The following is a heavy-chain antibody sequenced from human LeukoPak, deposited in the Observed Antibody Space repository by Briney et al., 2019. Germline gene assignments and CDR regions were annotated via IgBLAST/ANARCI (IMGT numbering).Heavy chain of an antibody. CDR3: ARQGASEWELPYYFDY. Sequence: GESLKISCKGSGYSFTSYWIGWVRQMPGKGLEWMGIIYPGDSDTRYSPSFQDQVTISADKSISTAYLQWSSLKASDTAMYYCARQGASEWELPYYFDYWGQGTLVTVSS. D-gene: IGHD1-26*01. CDR2: IYPGDSDT. J-gene: IGHJ4*02. V-gene: IGHV5-51*01. CDR1: GYSFTSYW.